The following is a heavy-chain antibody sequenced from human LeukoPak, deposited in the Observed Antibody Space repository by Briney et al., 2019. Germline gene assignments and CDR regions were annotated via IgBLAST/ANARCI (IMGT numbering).Heavy chain of an antibody. J-gene: IGHJ4*02. Sequence: ASVKVSCKASGYTFTNYGVSWVRQAPGQGLEWMGWISAYNGLANYAQNLQGRVTVTTDTSTSTAYMELKSLRSDDTAVYYCARVEPDYYYGSGSYSGFDYWGQGTLVTVSS. CDR3: ARVEPDYYYGSGSYSGFDY. CDR2: ISAYNGLA. D-gene: IGHD3-10*01. CDR1: GYTFTNYG. V-gene: IGHV1-18*01.